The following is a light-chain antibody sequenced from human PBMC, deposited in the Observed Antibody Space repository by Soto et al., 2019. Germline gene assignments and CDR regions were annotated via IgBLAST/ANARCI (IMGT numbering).Light chain of an antibody. J-gene: IGLJ2*01. CDR1: SARIANNY. CDR2: KHQ. V-gene: IGLV6-57*04. CDR3: QSYDSDFVG. Sequence: FMLTQPHSVSESPGKTLSISCTRSSARIANNYVQWYQQRPGSAPTTVIYKHQQRLSGVPDRCSGSTDGSSNSASLTISGLQTDDDADYYYQSYDSDFVGFGGGTNLTVL.